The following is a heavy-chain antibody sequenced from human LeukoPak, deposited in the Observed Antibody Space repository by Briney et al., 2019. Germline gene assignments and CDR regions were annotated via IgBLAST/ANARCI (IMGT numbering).Heavy chain of an antibody. CDR1: GYTFTGYY. D-gene: IGHD2/OR15-2a*01. J-gene: IGHJ4*02. Sequence: ASVKVSCKASGYTFTGYYMHWVRQAPGQGLEWMGWINPNSGGTNYAQKFQGRVTMTRDTSTSTAYMELRSLRSDDTAVYYCARDRGEYLPGYWGQGTLVTVSS. CDR3: ARDRGEYLPGY. V-gene: IGHV1-2*02. CDR2: INPNSGGT.